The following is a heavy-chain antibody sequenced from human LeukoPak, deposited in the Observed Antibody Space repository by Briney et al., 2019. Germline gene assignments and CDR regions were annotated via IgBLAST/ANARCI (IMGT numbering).Heavy chain of an antibody. V-gene: IGHV4-34*01. CDR3: ARCLLFSSTSCYDY. CDR1: GGSFSGYY. J-gene: IGHJ4*02. D-gene: IGHD2-2*01. CDR2: INHSGST. Sequence: SETLSLTCAVYGGSFSGYYWSWLRQPPGKGLEWIGEINHSGSTNYNPSLKSRVTISVDTSKNQFSLKLSSVTAADTAVYYCARCLLFSSTSCYDYWGQGTLVTVSS.